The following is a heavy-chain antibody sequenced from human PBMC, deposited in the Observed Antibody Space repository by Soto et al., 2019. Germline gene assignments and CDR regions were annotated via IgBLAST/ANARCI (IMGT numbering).Heavy chain of an antibody. CDR3: ARDAYYDESSGYFDY. D-gene: IGHD3-22*01. J-gene: IGHJ4*02. Sequence: EVQLVESGGGLVQPGGSLRLSCAASGFIFNNYWMSWVRQAPGQGLEWVANIKQDGSEKYYVDSVKGRFTISRDNAKNSLYLQMNSLRADDTAVYYCARDAYYDESSGYFDYWGQGTLVTVSS. CDR2: IKQDGSEK. V-gene: IGHV3-7*01. CDR1: GFIFNNYW.